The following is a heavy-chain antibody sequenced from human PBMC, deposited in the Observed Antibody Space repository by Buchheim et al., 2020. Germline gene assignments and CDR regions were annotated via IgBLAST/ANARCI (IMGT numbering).Heavy chain of an antibody. CDR1: GFTFSSYW. CDR3: AKDSRVWLQFRWYFDL. Sequence: EVQLVESGGGLVQPGGSLRLSCAASGFTFSSYWMSWVRQAPGKGLEWVANIKQDGSEKYYVDSVKGRFTISRDNSKNTLYLQMNSLRAEDTAVYYCAKDSRVWLQFRWYFDLWGRGTL. CDR2: IKQDGSEK. D-gene: IGHD5-24*01. V-gene: IGHV3-7*03. J-gene: IGHJ2*01.